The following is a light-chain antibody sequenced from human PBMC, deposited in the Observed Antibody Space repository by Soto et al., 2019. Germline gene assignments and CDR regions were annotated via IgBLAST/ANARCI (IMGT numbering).Light chain of an antibody. CDR3: CSYVGANNYV. V-gene: IGLV2-23*01. Sequence: QSVLTHPASVSWSPGHSITISCTGTSSTVGGFNVVSWYQQHPGKAPKVIIYEGIKRPSGVSNRFSGSNSGSTASLTISGLQAEEEADYYCCSYVGANNYVFGTGTKVTVL. CDR1: SSTVGGFNV. J-gene: IGLJ1*01. CDR2: EGI.